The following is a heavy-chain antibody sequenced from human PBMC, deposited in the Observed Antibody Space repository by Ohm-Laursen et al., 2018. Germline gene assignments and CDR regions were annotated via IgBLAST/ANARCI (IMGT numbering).Heavy chain of an antibody. J-gene: IGHJ4*02. Sequence: SLRLSCAASGFTFSSYWMSWVRQAPGKGLEWVANIKQDGGQQYYVDSVKGRFTISRGNAKNSLYLQMNSLRAEDTAVYYCASAYSYSTPHYLDYWGQGTLVTVSS. V-gene: IGHV3-7*01. CDR1: GFTFSSYW. CDR2: IKQDGGQQ. D-gene: IGHD5-18*01. CDR3: ASAYSYSTPHYLDY.